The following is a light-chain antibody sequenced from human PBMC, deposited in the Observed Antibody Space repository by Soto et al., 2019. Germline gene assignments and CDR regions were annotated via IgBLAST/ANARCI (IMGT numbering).Light chain of an antibody. Sequence: QSALTQPPSASGSPGQSVTISCIGTGSDVGDYNYVSWYQQHPGKAPKLMIYEVSKRPSGVPDRFSGSKSGNTASLTVSGLQAEDEANYYCSSYTGSSYVFGTGTKLTVL. V-gene: IGLV2-8*01. CDR1: GSDVGDYNY. J-gene: IGLJ1*01. CDR3: SSYTGSSYV. CDR2: EVS.